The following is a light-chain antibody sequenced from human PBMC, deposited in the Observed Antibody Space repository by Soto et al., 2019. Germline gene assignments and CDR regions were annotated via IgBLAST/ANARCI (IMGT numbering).Light chain of an antibody. CDR3: QQYDNLPPLT. CDR2: DAS. V-gene: IGKV1-33*01. Sequence: DIQMTQSPSSLSASVGDRVTITCQASQDISNHLNWYQQKPGKAPNILIYDASNLQTGVPSRFSGSGSGTDFTFTISSLQPEDIATYYCQQYDNLPPLTFGGGTNVELK. CDR1: QDISNH. J-gene: IGKJ4*01.